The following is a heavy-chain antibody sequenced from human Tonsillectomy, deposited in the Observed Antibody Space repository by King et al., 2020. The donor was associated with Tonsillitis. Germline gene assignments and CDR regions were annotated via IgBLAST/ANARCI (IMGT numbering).Heavy chain of an antibody. V-gene: IGHV4-59*08. CDR3: ARRGWGSGWLDYFDY. Sequence: QLQESGPGLVKPSETLSLICTVSGGSISSYYWSWIRQPPGKGLEWIGDIYYSGSTNYNPSLKSRVTISVDTSKNPFSLKLSAVTAADTAVYYCARRGWGSGWLDYFDYWGQGTLVTVSS. D-gene: IGHD6-19*01. CDR2: IYYSGST. J-gene: IGHJ4*02. CDR1: GGSISSYY.